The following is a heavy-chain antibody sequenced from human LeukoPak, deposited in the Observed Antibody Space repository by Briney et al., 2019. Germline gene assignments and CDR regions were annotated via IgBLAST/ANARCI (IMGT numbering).Heavy chain of an antibody. D-gene: IGHD6-13*01. V-gene: IGHV3-20*01. CDR3: ARGLYSSTTYYFDY. CDR1: GFTFDDYG. CDR2: INWNGGST. Sequence: RSGGSLRLSCAASGFTFDDYGMSWVRQAPGKGLEWVSGINWNGGSTGYADSVKGRFTISRDNAKNSLYLQMNSLRAEDTALYHCARGLYSSTTYYFDYWGQGTLVTVSS. J-gene: IGHJ4*02.